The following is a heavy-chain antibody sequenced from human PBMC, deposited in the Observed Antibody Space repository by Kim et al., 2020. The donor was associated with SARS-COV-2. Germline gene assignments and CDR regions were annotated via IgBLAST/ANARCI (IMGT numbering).Heavy chain of an antibody. CDR1: GYTFTGYY. D-gene: IGHD4-17*01. CDR3: ARPISPPYYGGNPGRPGVSAFDI. Sequence: ASVKVSCKASGYTFTGYYMHWVRQAPGQGLEWMGRINPNSGGTNYAQKFQGRVTMTRDTSISTAYMELSRLRSDDTAVYYCARPISPPYYGGNPGRPGVSAFDIWGQGTMVTVSS. CDR2: INPNSGGT. J-gene: IGHJ3*02. V-gene: IGHV1-2*06.